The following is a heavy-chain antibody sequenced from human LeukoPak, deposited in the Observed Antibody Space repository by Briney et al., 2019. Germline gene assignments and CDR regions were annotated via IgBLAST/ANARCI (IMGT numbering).Heavy chain of an antibody. CDR2: IIPILGIA. CDR3: ARPNYYDSSGYLSY. D-gene: IGHD3-22*01. Sequence: SVKVSCKASGGTFSSYAISWVRQAPGQGPEWMGRIIPILGIANYAQKFQGRVTITADKSTSTAYMELSSLRSEDTAVYYCARPNYYDSSGYLSYWGQGTLVTVSS. J-gene: IGHJ4*02. CDR1: GGTFSSYA. V-gene: IGHV1-69*04.